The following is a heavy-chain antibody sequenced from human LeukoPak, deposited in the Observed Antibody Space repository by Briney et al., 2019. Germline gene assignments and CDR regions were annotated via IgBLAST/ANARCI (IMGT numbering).Heavy chain of an antibody. CDR2: ISSSSSYI. V-gene: IGHV3-21*01. J-gene: IGHJ4*02. CDR3: AHLGAASFGEAPYYFDY. Sequence: GGSLRLSCAASGFTFSSYSMNWVRQAPGKGLEWVSSISSSSSYIYYADSVKGRFTISRDNAKNSLYLRMSSLRAEDTAVYYCAHLGAASFGEAPYYFDYWGQGTLVTVSS. D-gene: IGHD3-10*01. CDR1: GFTFSSYS.